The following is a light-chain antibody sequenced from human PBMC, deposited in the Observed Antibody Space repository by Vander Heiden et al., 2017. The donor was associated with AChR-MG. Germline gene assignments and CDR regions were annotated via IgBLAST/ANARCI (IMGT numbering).Light chain of an antibody. CDR1: SGTIVSKY. V-gene: IGLV6-57*03. Sequence: NFMLTQPHSVSESPGKTVTISCTRSSGTIVSKYVQWYQQRPGSAPTIVIYEDKQRPSGVPDRFSGSIDSSSNSASLTISGLKTEDEADYYCQSYDSDNWVFGGGTKLTVL. J-gene: IGLJ3*02. CDR3: QSYDSDNWV. CDR2: EDK.